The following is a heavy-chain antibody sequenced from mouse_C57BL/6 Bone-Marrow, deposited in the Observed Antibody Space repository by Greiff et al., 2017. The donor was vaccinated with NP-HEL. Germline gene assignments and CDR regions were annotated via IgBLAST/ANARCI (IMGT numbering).Heavy chain of an antibody. J-gene: IGHJ2*01. D-gene: IGHD2-3*01. CDR3: ARCSYDGSRAHYFDY. Sequence: QVQLQQPGAELVKPGASVKMSCKASGYTFTSYWITWVKQRPGQGLEWIGDIYPGSGSTNYNEKFKSKATLTVDTSSSTAYMQLSSLTSEDSAVYYCARCSYDGSRAHYFDYWGQGTTLTVSS. CDR2: IYPGSGST. CDR1: GYTFTSYW. V-gene: IGHV1-55*01.